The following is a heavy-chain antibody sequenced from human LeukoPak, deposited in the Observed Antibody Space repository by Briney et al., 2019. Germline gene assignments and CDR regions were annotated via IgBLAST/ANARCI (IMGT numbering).Heavy chain of an antibody. V-gene: IGHV1-18*01. J-gene: IGHJ4*02. CDR1: GYTFTSYG. D-gene: IGHD3-9*01. CDR3: ARDLAYDILTGYYHFDY. Sequence: GASVKVSCKASGYTFTSYGISWVRQAPGQGLEWMGWISAYNGNTNYAQKLQGRVTMTTDPSTSTAYMELRSLRSDDTAVYYCARDLAYDILTGYYHFDYWGQGTLVTVSS. CDR2: ISAYNGNT.